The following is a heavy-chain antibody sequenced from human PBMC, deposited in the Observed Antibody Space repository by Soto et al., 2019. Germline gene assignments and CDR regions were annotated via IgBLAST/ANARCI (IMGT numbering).Heavy chain of an antibody. CDR1: GGSFSGYY. Sequence: QVQLQQWGAGLLKPSETLSLTCAVYGGSFSGYYWSWIRQPPGKGLEWIGEINHSGSTNYNPSLTSRVTISVDTSKNQFSLKLSSVTAADTAVYYCARSALWRGFDYWGQGTLVTVSS. V-gene: IGHV4-34*01. CDR2: INHSGST. CDR3: ARSALWRGFDY. D-gene: IGHD3-10*01. J-gene: IGHJ4*02.